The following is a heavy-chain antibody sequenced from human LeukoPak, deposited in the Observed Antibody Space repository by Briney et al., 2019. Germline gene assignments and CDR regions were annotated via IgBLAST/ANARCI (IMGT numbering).Heavy chain of an antibody. CDR2: INSDGSST. D-gene: IGHD5-18*01. V-gene: IGHV3-74*01. J-gene: IGHJ6*02. Sequence: GGSLRLSCAAAGFTFSSYWMHWVRQAPGKGVGWVSRINSDGSSTNYADSVKGRFTISRDNAKNTLYLQMNSLRAEDTAVYYCARDRGYSYGNYYYYYGMDVWGQGTTVTVSS. CDR3: ARDRGYSYGNYYYYYGMDV. CDR1: GFTFSSYW.